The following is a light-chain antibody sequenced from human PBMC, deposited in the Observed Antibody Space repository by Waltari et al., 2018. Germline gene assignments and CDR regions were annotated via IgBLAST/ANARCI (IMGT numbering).Light chain of an antibody. CDR3: QQYDNWPLT. J-gene: IGKJ4*01. V-gene: IGKV3-15*01. CDR2: GAS. CDR1: QSVGSE. Sequence: TVMTQSPGTLSVSPGDRVILSCRASQSVGSELAWYQQRPGQTPRLLIYGASTRVTGLPARFSGSGSGTEFTLTISSLQSEDFGLYYCQQYDNWPLTFGGGTKVEIK.